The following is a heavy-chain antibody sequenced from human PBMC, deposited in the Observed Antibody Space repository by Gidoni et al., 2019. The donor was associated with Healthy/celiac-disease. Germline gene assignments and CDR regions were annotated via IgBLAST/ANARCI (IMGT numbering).Heavy chain of an antibody. CDR3: ARDLLNLGFDY. D-gene: IGHD3-3*01. V-gene: IGHV3-23*01. CDR2: ISDTDGST. CDR1: GFTFTNYA. Sequence: VQLLESGGGLVQPGGSLRLSCAASGFTFTNYAMGWVRQAPGKGLEWISIISDTDGSTYYADSVKGRFIISGDNSKSTLYLHMNSLRAEDTAVYYCARDLLNLGFDYWGQGTLVTVSS. J-gene: IGHJ4*02.